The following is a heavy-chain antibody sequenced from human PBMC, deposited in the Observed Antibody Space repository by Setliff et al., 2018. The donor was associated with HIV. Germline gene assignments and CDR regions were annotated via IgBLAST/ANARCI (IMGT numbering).Heavy chain of an antibody. Sequence: SETLSLTCPVSGGSIRSFFWSWIRQPPGKGLEWIGHIYTSGSTNYNPSLRSRVTMSVDTSKNQFSLNLSSVTVADTAVYYCALDPGYRRDYWGQGTLVTVSS. CDR2: IYTSGST. D-gene: IGHD5-12*01. V-gene: IGHV4-4*08. CDR3: ALDPGYRRDY. J-gene: IGHJ4*02. CDR1: GGSIRSFF.